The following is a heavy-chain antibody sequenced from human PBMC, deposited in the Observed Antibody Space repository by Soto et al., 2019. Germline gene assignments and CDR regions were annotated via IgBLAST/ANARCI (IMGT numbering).Heavy chain of an antibody. V-gene: IGHV4-34*01. CDR2: INHSGST. D-gene: IGHD3-3*01. CDR3: ARGSDFYDFWSGYSLLQILDY. J-gene: IGHJ4*02. Sequence: SETLSLTCAVYGGSFSGYYWSWIRQPPGKGLEWIGEINHSGSTNYNPSLKSRVTISVDTSKNQFSLKLSSVTAADTAVYYCARGSDFYDFWSGYSLLQILDYWGQGTLVTVSS. CDR1: GGSFSGYY.